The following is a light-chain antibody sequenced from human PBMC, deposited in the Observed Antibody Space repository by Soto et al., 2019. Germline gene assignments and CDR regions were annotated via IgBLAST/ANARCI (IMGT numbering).Light chain of an antibody. Sequence: AIRMTQSPSSLSASTGDRVTITCRASQSISSYLAWYQQKPGKAPKLLIYAASTLQSGVPSRFSGSGSGTDFTLTISCLQSGEFATYYCQQYYSYPQTFGQGTKLEIK. V-gene: IGKV1-8*01. J-gene: IGKJ2*01. CDR2: AAS. CDR3: QQYYSYPQT. CDR1: QSISSY.